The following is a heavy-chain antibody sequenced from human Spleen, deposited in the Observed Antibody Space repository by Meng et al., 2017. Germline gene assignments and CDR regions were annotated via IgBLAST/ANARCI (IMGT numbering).Heavy chain of an antibody. CDR1: GGSISSDVYY. J-gene: IGHJ4*02. CDR2: IYYSGST. CDR3: ARGGWSLDY. V-gene: IGHV4-30-4*01. Sequence: QVQLQESGPGLVKPSQTLPPTCTVSGGSISSDVYYWSWIRQPPGKGLEWIGYIYYSGSTYYNPPLKSRVTISVHTSKNLFSLKLGSVTAAYTAVYYCARGGWSLDYWGQGTLVTVSS. D-gene: IGHD2-15*01.